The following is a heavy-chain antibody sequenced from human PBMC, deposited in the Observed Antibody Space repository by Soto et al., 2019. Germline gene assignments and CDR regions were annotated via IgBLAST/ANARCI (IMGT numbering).Heavy chain of an antibody. Sequence: DVQLVQSGAEMKKPGEPLRISCKGSGHNFSGYWINWVRQMPGKGLEWMGTIYPGDSDVRYSPSFQGQVTISVDKSISIAYLQWSSLKAADIGIYYCARTDYSSGTFDSSGQGTLVSVS. CDR1: GHNFSGYW. CDR3: ARTDYSSGTFDS. CDR2: IYPGDSDV. J-gene: IGHJ4*02. V-gene: IGHV5-51*03. D-gene: IGHD3-10*01.